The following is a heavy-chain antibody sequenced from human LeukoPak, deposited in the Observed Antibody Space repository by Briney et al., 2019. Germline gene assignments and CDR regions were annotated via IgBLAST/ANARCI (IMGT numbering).Heavy chain of an antibody. CDR2: IYSGGST. V-gene: IGHV3-53*01. J-gene: IGHJ4*02. D-gene: IGHD2-15*01. Sequence: PGGSLRLSCAASGFTVSSNYMSWVRQAPGKGLEWVSVIYSGGSTYYADSVKGRFTISRDNSKNTLYLQMNSLRAEDTAVYYCAKIPDIVVVVAATTHRFGYWGQGTLVTVSS. CDR1: GFTVSSNY. CDR3: AKIPDIVVVVAATTHRFGY.